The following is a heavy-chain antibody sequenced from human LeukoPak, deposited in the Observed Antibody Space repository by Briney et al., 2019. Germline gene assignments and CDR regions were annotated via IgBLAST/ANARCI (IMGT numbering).Heavy chain of an antibody. D-gene: IGHD2-15*01. J-gene: IGHJ4*02. CDR1: GFTFRNAW. CDR2: IKSETDGGTT. Sequence: GGSLRLSCVASGFTFRNAWMSWVRQAPGKGLEGVGRIKSETDGGTTAYAAPVKGRFTISRDDSENTLYLQMNSLKTEDTALYYCTTNRPHCSGGSCSDYWGQGTLVTVSS. CDR3: TTNRPHCSGGSCSDY. V-gene: IGHV3-15*05.